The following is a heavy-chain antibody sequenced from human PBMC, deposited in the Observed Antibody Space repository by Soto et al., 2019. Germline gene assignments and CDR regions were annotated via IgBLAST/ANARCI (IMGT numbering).Heavy chain of an antibody. CDR2: IYTSGSN. V-gene: IGHV4-4*07. J-gene: IGHJ6*02. Sequence: PPQSMSPTWTVSSGSISSYYWSWIRQPAGEGREWIGRIYTSGSNNYNPSLKRRVTMSVDTSKNQFSMKLSSVTAADTAVYYCARTTVTTLSYYYYGMDVWGQGTTVTVSS. CDR3: ARTTVTTLSYYYYGMDV. D-gene: IGHD4-17*01. CDR1: SGSISSYY.